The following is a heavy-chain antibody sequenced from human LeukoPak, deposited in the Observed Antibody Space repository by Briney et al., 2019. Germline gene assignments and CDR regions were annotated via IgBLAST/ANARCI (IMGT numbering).Heavy chain of an antibody. CDR2: LYRDGST. CDR3: ARVPYSSTWKYNWFDP. CDR1: GFTFSSSG. Sequence: GGSLRLSCAASGFTFSSSGMIWVRQAPGKGLEWVSVLYRDGSTYYADSVKGRFTISRDNSRNTLHLQMNSLRAEDTAVYYCARVPYSSTWKYNWFDPWGQGTLVTVSS. J-gene: IGHJ5*02. D-gene: IGHD6-13*01. V-gene: IGHV3-66*01.